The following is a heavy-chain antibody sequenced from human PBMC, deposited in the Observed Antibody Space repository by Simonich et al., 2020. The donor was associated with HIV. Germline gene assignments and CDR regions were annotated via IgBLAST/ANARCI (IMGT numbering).Heavy chain of an antibody. CDR1: GFTLSSYS. CDR3: ARDGRKGSSTSCSDY. Sequence: EVQLVESGGGLVKPGGSLRLSCAASGFTLSSYSMNWVRQATGKELEWVSSISSSSSYIYYADSVKGRFTISRDNAKTSLYLKMNSLRAEDTAVYYCARDGRKGSSTSCSDYWGQGTLVTVSS. CDR2: ISSSSSYI. V-gene: IGHV3-21*01. D-gene: IGHD2-2*01. J-gene: IGHJ4*02.